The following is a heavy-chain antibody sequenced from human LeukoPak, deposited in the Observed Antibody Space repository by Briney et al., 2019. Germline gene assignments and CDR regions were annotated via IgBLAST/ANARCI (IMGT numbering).Heavy chain of an antibody. CDR3: ARGGRGYYGSGSYAY. J-gene: IGHJ4*02. CDR1: GYTFTGYY. Sequence: ASVKASCKASGYTFTGYYMHWVRQAPGQGLEWMGWINPNSGGTNYAQKFQGRVTITRDTSIITAYMELSRLRSDDKAVYYCARGGRGYYGSGSYAYWGQGTLVTVSS. V-gene: IGHV1-2*02. CDR2: INPNSGGT. D-gene: IGHD3-10*01.